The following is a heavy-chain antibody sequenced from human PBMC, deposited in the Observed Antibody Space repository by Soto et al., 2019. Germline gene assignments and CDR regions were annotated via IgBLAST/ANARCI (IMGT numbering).Heavy chain of an antibody. V-gene: IGHV4-30-2*01. CDR3: ARVIITIFGVGGVVDY. CDR1: GGSISSGGYS. D-gene: IGHD3-3*01. J-gene: IGHJ4*02. CDR2: IYHSGST. Sequence: QLQLQESGSGLVKPSQTLSLTCAVSGGSISSGGYSWIWIRQPPGQGLEGIGYIYHSGSTYYNPSLKSRVTISVDRSKNQFSLKLSSVTAADTAVYYCARVIITIFGVGGVVDYWGQGTLVTVSS.